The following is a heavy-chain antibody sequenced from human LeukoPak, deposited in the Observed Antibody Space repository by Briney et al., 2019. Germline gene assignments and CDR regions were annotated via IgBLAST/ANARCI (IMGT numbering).Heavy chain of an antibody. CDR1: GFSLRTSGVG. V-gene: IGHV2-5*02. CDR2: IYWDDDK. D-gene: IGHD5-12*01. Sequence: SGPTLVKPTQTLTLTCTFSGFSLRTSGVGVGWIRQPPGKALEWLALIYWDDDKRYSPSLKSRLTITKDTSKNQVVLTMTNMNPVDTATYYCARFSGYQNWFDPWGQGTLVTVSS. J-gene: IGHJ5*02. CDR3: ARFSGYQNWFDP.